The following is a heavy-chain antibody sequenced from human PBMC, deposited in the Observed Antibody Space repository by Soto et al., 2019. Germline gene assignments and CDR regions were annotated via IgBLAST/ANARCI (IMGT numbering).Heavy chain of an antibody. D-gene: IGHD6-19*01. CDR2: IYYSGST. Sequence: QLQLQESGPGLVKPSETLSLTCTVSGGSISSSSYYWGWIRQPPGKGLEWIGSIYYSGSTYYNPSLRSRVTISVDTSKNPFSLKLSSVTAADTAVYYCASLLGIAVAGVDYWGQGTLVTVSS. CDR3: ASLLGIAVAGVDY. V-gene: IGHV4-39*01. CDR1: GGSISSSSYY. J-gene: IGHJ4*02.